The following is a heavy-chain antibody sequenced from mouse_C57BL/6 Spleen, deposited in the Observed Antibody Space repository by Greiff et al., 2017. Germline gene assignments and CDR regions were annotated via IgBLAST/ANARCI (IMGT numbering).Heavy chain of an antibody. CDR1: GYTFTSYW. J-gene: IGHJ1*03. CDR3: ARCVYWYFDV. CDR2: IDPSDSYT. V-gene: IGHV1-50*01. Sequence: VKLQQPGAELVKPGASVKLSCKASGYTFTSYWMQWVKQRPGQGLEWIGEIDPSDSYTNYNQKFKGKATLTVDTSSSTAYMQLSSLPSEDSAVYYCARCVYWYFDVWGTGTTVTVSS.